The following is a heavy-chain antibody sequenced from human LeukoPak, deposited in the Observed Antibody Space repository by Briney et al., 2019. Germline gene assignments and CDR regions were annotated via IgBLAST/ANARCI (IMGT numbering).Heavy chain of an antibody. CDR1: GFTFSSYA. CDR3: AKLRVDIVVVPAAISPPPEATYYYMDV. CDR2: ISGSGGST. Sequence: GGSLRLSCAASGFTFSSYAMSWVRQAPGRGLEWVSAISGSGGSTYYADSVKGWFTISRDNTKNTQYLQMTSLRAEDTAVYYCAKLRVDIVVVPAAISPPPEATYYYMDVWGKGTTVTVSS. J-gene: IGHJ6*03. D-gene: IGHD2-2*02. V-gene: IGHV3-23*01.